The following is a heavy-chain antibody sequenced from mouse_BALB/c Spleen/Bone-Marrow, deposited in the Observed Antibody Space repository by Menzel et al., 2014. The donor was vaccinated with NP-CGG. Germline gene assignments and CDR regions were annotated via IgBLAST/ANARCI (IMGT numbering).Heavy chain of an antibody. V-gene: IGHV5-6*02. CDR2: NSSGGNYT. CDR1: GFTFSNYG. Sequence: EVKLMESGGDLVKPGGSLKLSCAASGFTFSNYGISWVRPTSDKRLEWGATNSSGGNYTYYPDSVKGRFTISRDNAKNTLYLQMSSLKSEDTAMYYCARRDGGPMDYWGQGTSVTVSS. J-gene: IGHJ4*01. D-gene: IGHD2-3*01. CDR3: ARRDGGPMDY.